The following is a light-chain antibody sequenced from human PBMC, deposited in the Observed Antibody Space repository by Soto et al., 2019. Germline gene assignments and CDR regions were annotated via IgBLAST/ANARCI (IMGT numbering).Light chain of an antibody. CDR3: QQRNNWPPVT. J-gene: IGKJ4*01. CDR1: QSVRTN. CDR2: GAS. V-gene: IGKV3-11*01. Sequence: EIVMTQSPVTLSVSPGETVTLSCRASQSVRTNLAWYQHKPGQSPRLLIYGASNRATGIPARFSGSGSGTDFTLTISSLEPEDFAVYYCQQRNNWPPVTFGGGTKVDIK.